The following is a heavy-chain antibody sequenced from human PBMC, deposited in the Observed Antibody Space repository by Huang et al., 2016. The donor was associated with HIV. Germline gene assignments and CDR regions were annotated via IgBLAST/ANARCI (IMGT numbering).Heavy chain of an antibody. Sequence: QVHLVQSGPEVKKPGASVKVSCKASGYNFTSRGLHWVRQAPGQRLEWMGYSNPGRGNTKDSPKFQDRVTLTRDISANTAYMQLSRLTSEDTAVYYWASGQRMRESDIVATIPVSWGQGALVTVSS. V-gene: IGHV1-3*01. J-gene: IGHJ5*02. D-gene: IGHD5-12*01. CDR1: GYNFTSRG. CDR3: ASGQRMRESDIVATIPVS. CDR2: SNPGRGNT.